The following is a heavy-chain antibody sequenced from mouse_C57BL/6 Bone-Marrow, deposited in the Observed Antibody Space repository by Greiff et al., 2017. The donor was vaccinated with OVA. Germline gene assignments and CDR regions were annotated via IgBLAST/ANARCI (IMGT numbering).Heavy chain of an antibody. CDR1: GYTFTDYY. CDR2: INPNNGGT. J-gene: IGHJ2*01. CDR3: AISGGYTSFDY. V-gene: IGHV1-26*01. D-gene: IGHD2-2*01. Sequence: VQLQQSGPELVKPGASVKISCKASGYTFTDYYMNWVKQSHGKSLEWIGDINPNNGGTSYNQKFKGKATLTVDKSSSTAYMQLSSLTSEDSAVYYCAISGGYTSFDYWGQGTTLTVSS.